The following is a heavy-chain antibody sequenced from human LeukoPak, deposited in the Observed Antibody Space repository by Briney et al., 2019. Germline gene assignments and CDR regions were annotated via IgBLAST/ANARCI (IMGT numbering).Heavy chain of an antibody. D-gene: IGHD6-19*01. CDR1: GFTFDDYA. CDR2: ISWDGGST. Sequence: GGSLRLSCAASGFTFDDYAMHWVRQAPGKGLEWVSLISWDGGSTYYADSVKGRFTNSRDNSKNSLYLQMNSLRAEDTALYYCAKDINGIALGYFQHWGQGTLVTVSS. CDR3: AKDINGIALGYFQH. J-gene: IGHJ1*01. V-gene: IGHV3-43D*04.